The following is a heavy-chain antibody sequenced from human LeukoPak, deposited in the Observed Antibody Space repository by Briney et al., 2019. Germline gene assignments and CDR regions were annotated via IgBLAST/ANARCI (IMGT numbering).Heavy chain of an antibody. CDR2: IYYSGST. CDR3: ARHRVPAARGGHYYYYYGMDV. Sequence: SETLSLTCTVSGGSISSSSYYWGWLRQPPGKGLEGIGRIYYSGSTYYNPSLKSRVTISVDTSQNQFSLKLSSVTAADTAVYYCARHRVPAARGGHYYYYYGMDVWGQGTTVTVSS. D-gene: IGHD2-2*01. V-gene: IGHV4-39*01. CDR1: GGSISSSSYY. J-gene: IGHJ6*02.